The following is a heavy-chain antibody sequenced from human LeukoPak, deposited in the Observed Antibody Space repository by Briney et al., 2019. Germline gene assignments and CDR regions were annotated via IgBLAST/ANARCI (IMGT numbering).Heavy chain of an antibody. D-gene: IGHD3-22*01. J-gene: IGHJ4*02. CDR3: ANLIYYDSSGYYNDY. CDR2: ISGSGGST. Sequence: GPLRLSCAASGFTFSSYAMSWVRQAPGKGLEWVSAISGSGGSTYYADSVKGRFTISRDNSKNTLYLQMNSLRAEDTAVYYCANLIYYDSSGYYNDYWGQGTLVTVSS. CDR1: GFTFSSYA. V-gene: IGHV3-23*01.